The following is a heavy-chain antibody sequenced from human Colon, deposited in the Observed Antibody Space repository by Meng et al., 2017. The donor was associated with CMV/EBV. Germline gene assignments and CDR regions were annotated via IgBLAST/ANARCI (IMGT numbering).Heavy chain of an antibody. V-gene: IGHV4-31*02. CDR2: IYASGRA. CDR1: SVVRGDYF. D-gene: IGHD5-12*01. J-gene: IGHJ4*02. CDR3: ARTRVATIYETPYFDY. Sequence: SVVRGDYFRSWIREYPGKGLRWIDYIYASGRALYNPSLRRGNTVSVDTSRHQCSLRLSSLTAADTAVYYCARTRVATIYETPYFDYWGQGTLVTVSS.